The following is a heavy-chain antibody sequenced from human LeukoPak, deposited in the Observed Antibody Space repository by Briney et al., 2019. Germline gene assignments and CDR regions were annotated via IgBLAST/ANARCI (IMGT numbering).Heavy chain of an antibody. CDR2: ISYEGSTS. CDR1: GFTFSSYG. D-gene: IGHD2-2*01. CDR3: AKDLFQSNIVVVPAANY. Sequence: GGSLRLSCAASGFTFSSYGMQWVRQAPGKGLEWVAVISYEGSTSYYADSVKGRFTISRDNSKNTLYLQMNGLRAEDTAVYYCAKDLFQSNIVVVPAANYWGQGTLVTVSS. J-gene: IGHJ4*02. V-gene: IGHV3-30*18.